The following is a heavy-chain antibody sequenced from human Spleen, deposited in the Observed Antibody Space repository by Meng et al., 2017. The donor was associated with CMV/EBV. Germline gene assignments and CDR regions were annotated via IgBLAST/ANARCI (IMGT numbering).Heavy chain of an antibody. CDR1: GFTFSSYA. V-gene: IGHV3-30*04. J-gene: IGHJ6*02. Sequence: GESLKISCAASGFTFSSYAMHWVRQAPGKGLEWVAVISYDGSNKYYADSVKGRFTISRDNSKNTLYLQMNSLRIEDAAIYYCARTQDHGDPGDVWGQGTTVTVSS. D-gene: IGHD4-17*01. CDR2: ISYDGSNK. CDR3: ARTQDHGDPGDV.